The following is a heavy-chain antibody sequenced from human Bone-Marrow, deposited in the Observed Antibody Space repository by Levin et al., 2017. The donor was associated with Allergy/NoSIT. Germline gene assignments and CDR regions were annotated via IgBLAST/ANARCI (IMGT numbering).Heavy chain of an antibody. Sequence: SVKVSCKTSGDTFSNHAINWVRQAPGQGLEWVGRITPLLRSTDYAKKFQGRVTITADKSTYTAFMELRSLRSEDAAVYYCAGSLVRGSVSSPFCYLDVWGRGTSITVSS. J-gene: IGHJ6*03. CDR2: ITPLLRST. CDR1: GDTFSNHA. V-gene: IGHV1-69*04. D-gene: IGHD3-10*01. CDR3: AGSLVRGSVSSPFCYLDV.